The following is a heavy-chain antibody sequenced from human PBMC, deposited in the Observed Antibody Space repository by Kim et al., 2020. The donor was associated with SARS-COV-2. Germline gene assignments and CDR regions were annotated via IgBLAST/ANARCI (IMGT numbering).Heavy chain of an antibody. CDR2: IKQDGSEK. CDR1: GFRFSTYW. V-gene: IGHV3-7*01. Sequence: GGSLRLSCAASGFRFSTYWMSWVRQAPGKGLEWVANIKQDGSEKYYVDSVEGRFTISRDNAKNSLHLQMNSLWAEDSAVYFCVRGLGEEAGPYNWFDPWGQGTLVTVS. CDR3: VRGLGEEAGPYNWFDP. J-gene: IGHJ5*01. D-gene: IGHD6-19*01.